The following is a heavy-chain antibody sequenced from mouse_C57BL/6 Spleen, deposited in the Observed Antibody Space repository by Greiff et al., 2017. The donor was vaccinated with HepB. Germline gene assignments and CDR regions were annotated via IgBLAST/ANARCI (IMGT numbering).Heavy chain of an antibody. D-gene: IGHD2-1*01. Sequence: VQLKESGPELVKPGASVKISCKASGYSFTGYYMNWVKQSPEKSLEWIGEINPSTGGTTYNQKFKAKATLTVDKSSSTAYMQLKSLTSEDSAVYYCARLGYGKDWYFDVWGTGTTVTVSS. CDR3: ARLGYGKDWYFDV. CDR1: GYSFTGYY. CDR2: INPSTGGT. V-gene: IGHV1-42*01. J-gene: IGHJ1*03.